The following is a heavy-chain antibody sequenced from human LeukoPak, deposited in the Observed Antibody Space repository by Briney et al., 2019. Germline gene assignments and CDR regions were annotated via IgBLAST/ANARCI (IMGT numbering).Heavy chain of an antibody. Sequence: GGSLRLSCAASGFTFSSYSMNWVRQAPGKGLEWVSAISGSGGSTYYADSVKGRFTISRDNSKNTLYLQMNSLRAEDTAVYYCAKDREQWLPSGEFDYWGQGTLVTVSS. CDR2: ISGSGGST. CDR3: AKDREQWLPSGEFDY. D-gene: IGHD6-19*01. J-gene: IGHJ4*02. V-gene: IGHV3-23*01. CDR1: GFTFSSYS.